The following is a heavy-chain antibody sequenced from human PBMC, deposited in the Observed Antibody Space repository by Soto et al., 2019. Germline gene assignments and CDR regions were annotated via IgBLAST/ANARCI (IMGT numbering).Heavy chain of an antibody. Sequence: PGGSLRLSCAASGFTFDDYAMHWVRQAPGKGLEWVSGISWNSGSIGYADSVKGRFTISRDNAKNSLYLQMNSLRAEDTALYYCAKDTRGYSSSWYNWFDPWGQGTLVTVSS. D-gene: IGHD6-13*01. CDR1: GFTFDDYA. CDR3: AKDTRGYSSSWYNWFDP. CDR2: ISWNSGSI. V-gene: IGHV3-9*01. J-gene: IGHJ5*02.